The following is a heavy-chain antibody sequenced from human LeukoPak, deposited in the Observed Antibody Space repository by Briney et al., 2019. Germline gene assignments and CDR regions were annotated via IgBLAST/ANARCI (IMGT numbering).Heavy chain of an antibody. D-gene: IGHD3-22*01. V-gene: IGHV1-2*06. Sequence: ASVKVSYKTSGYTFTSLYIHWVRQAPGQGLEWMGRNDPNRGDRKFAQRFQDRVTFTTDASISTAYMELSSLGSDDTAVYYCARDNYDKRFDYWGQGTLVTVSP. J-gene: IGHJ4*02. CDR1: GYTFTSLY. CDR2: NDPNRGDR. CDR3: ARDNYDKRFDY.